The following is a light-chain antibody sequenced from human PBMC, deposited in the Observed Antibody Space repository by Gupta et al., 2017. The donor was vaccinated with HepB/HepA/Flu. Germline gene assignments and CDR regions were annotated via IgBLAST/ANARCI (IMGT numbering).Light chain of an antibody. CDR2: AAS. V-gene: IGKV1-17*01. Sequence: DIPLTQSTSSLSASVGDRVTITCRASQGIRYDLNWYQQKPGKAPKRLIYAASSLQSGIPSRFSGSGSGTEFTLTISSLQPEDSATYYCLQHNSYPQLTFGGGTKVEIK. J-gene: IGKJ4*01. CDR3: LQHNSYPQLT. CDR1: QGIRYD.